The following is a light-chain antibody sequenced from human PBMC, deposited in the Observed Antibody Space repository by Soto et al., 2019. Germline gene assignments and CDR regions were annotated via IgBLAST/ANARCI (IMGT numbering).Light chain of an antibody. CDR2: GAS. CDR3: QQYNNWLRGT. Sequence: EIVMPQSPATLSVSPGESATLSCRASQSISSTLAWYQQKPGQAPRLLIYGASTRATGIPARFSGSGSGTEFTLTISSLQAEDFAIDYCQQYNNWLRGTFGQGTKLELK. V-gene: IGKV3-15*01. J-gene: IGKJ2*02. CDR1: QSISST.